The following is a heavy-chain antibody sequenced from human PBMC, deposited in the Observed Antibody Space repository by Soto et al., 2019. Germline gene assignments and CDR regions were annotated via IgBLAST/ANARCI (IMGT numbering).Heavy chain of an antibody. CDR3: ARVKSLYDSSHNPFDY. CDR1: GGSISSGGYY. J-gene: IGHJ4*02. V-gene: IGHV4-31*03. CDR2: IYYSGST. Sequence: SETLSLTCTVSGGSISSGGYYWSLIRQHPGKGLEWIGYIYYSGSTYYNPSLKSRVTISVDTSKNQFSLKLSSVTAADTAVYYCARVKSLYDSSHNPFDYWGQGTLVTVSS. D-gene: IGHD3-22*01.